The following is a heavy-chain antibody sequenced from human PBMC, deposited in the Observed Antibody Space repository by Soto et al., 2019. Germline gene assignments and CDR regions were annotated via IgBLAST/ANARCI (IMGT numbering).Heavy chain of an antibody. D-gene: IGHD6-19*01. CDR2: ISGSGGTT. CDR3: AKYGRDSSAWKADY. J-gene: IGHJ4*02. V-gene: IGHV3-23*01. CDR1: GFTFSSFS. Sequence: EVELLESGGGLVQPGGSLRLSCAASGFTFSSFSMTWVRQAPGKGLEWVSAISGSGGTTYYPDSVKDRFTISRDNSKSTLFLQMHSLRAEDTAVYYCAKYGRDSSAWKADYWGQGTLVTVSS.